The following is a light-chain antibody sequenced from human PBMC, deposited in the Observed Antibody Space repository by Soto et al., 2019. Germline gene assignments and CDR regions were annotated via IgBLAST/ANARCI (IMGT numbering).Light chain of an antibody. CDR2: GAS. V-gene: IGKV3-20*01. CDR3: QQYGSSPSR. Sequence: EIVLTQSPGTLSLSPGERATLSCRASQSVSSSYLAWYQQKPGQAPRLLIYGASSRATGIPDRFSGSGSGTDFTLTISILEPEDFAVYYCQQYGSSPSRFGQGTKLEIK. J-gene: IGKJ2*03. CDR1: QSVSSSY.